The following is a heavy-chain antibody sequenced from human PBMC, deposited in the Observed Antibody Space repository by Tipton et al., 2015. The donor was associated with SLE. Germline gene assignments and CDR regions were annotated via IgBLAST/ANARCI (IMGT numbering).Heavy chain of an antibody. CDR3: ARGGGPFFDY. D-gene: IGHD2-15*01. J-gene: IGHJ4*02. CDR1: GGSISSYY. Sequence: SLTCTVSGGSISSYYWSWIRQPPGKGLEWIGYIYYSGSTNYNPSLKSRVTISVDTSKNQFSLKLNSVTAADTAVYYCARGGGPFFDYWGQGTLVTVSS. V-gene: IGHV4-59*12. CDR2: IYYSGST.